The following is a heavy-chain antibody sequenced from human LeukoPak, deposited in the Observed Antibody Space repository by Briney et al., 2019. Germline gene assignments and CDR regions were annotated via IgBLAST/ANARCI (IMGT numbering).Heavy chain of an antibody. CDR2: ISGSGGST. CDR1: GFTFSSYA. J-gene: IGHJ4*02. V-gene: IGHV3-23*01. D-gene: IGHD3-9*01. CDR3: ATLLTGYSRGLAPFDY. Sequence: PGGSLRLSCAASGFTFSSYAMSRVRQAPGKGLEWVSAISGSGGSTYYADSVKGRFTISRDNSKNTLYLQMNSLRAEDTAVYYCATLLTGYSRGLAPFDYWGQGTLVTVSS.